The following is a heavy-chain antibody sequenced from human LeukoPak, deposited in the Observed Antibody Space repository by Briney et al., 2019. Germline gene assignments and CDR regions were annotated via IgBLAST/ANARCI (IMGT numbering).Heavy chain of an antibody. CDR3: ARDGRCGGDCYAS. CDR2: ISSSRSYI. Sequence: GGSLRLSCAPSGFSFSSYTMNCVRQAPGKGLEWVSIISSSRSYIYYADSVKGRFTISRDNAKNALYLQMNSLRVEDTAVYYCARDGRCGGDCYASWGQGTLVTVPS. CDR1: GFSFSSYT. D-gene: IGHD2-21*02. V-gene: IGHV3-21*01. J-gene: IGHJ4*02.